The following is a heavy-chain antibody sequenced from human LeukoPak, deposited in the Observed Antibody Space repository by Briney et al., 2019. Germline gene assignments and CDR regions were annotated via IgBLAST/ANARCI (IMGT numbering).Heavy chain of an antibody. CDR3: AKSPSVTIFGVVGLADY. CDR2: ISGSDGST. CDR1: GFTFSYYA. D-gene: IGHD3-3*01. J-gene: IGHJ4*02. Sequence: GGSLRLSCAASGFTFSYYAMNWVRQAPGKGLEWVSAISGSDGSTYYADSVKGRFAISRDNSKNTLYLQMHSLRADDTAVYSCAKSPSVTIFGVVGLADYWGQGTLVTVSS. V-gene: IGHV3-23*01.